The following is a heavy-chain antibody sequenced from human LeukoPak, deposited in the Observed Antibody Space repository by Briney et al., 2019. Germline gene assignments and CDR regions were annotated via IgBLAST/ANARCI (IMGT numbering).Heavy chain of an antibody. D-gene: IGHD4-11*01. CDR2: IYTSGST. V-gene: IGHV4-4*07. CDR1: GGSLSSYY. J-gene: IGHJ3*02. CDR3: ARDWAEGATVTTHGAFDI. Sequence: SETLSLTCPVSGGSLSSYYWSWIRQPAGKGLEWIGRIYTSGSTNYNPSLKSRVTMSVDTSKNQFSLKLSSVTAADTAVYYCARDWAEGATVTTHGAFDIWGQGTMVTVSS.